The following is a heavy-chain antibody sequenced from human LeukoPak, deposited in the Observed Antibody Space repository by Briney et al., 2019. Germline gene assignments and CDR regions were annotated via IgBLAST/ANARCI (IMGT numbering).Heavy chain of an antibody. D-gene: IGHD5-18*01. CDR2: IIPIFGTA. Sequence: ASVKVSCKASGGTFSSYAISWVRQAPGQGLGWMGGIIPIFGTANYAQKFQSRVTITADESTSTAYMELSSLRSEDTAVYYCARGDTRGYSYGSPTAYDYWGQGTLVTVSS. J-gene: IGHJ4*02. CDR3: ARGDTRGYSYGSPTAYDY. V-gene: IGHV1-69*13. CDR1: GGTFSSYA.